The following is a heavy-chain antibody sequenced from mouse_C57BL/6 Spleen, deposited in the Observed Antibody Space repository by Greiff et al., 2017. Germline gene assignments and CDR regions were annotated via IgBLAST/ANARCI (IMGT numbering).Heavy chain of an antibody. CDR2: IDPETGGT. CDR3: TRGFYYGSFDY. J-gene: IGHJ2*01. D-gene: IGHD1-1*01. CDR1: GYTFTDYE. V-gene: IGHV1-15*01. Sequence: QVQLQQSGAELVRPGASVTLSCKASGYTFTDYEMHWVKQTPVHGLEWIGAIDPETGGTAYNQKFKGKAILTADKSSSTAYMELRSLTSEDSAVYYCTRGFYYGSFDYWGQGTTLTVSS.